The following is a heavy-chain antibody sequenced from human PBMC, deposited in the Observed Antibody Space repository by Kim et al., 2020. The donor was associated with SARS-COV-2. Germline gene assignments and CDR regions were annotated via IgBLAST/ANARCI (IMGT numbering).Heavy chain of an antibody. V-gene: IGHV3-53*01. D-gene: IGHD2-21*01. CDR3: AGYSSY. Sequence: GGDSRCYADSVKGRFTISRDNTKNTLYLQMSSLRAEDTAVYYCAGYSSYWGQGTLVTVSS. CDR2: GGDSR. J-gene: IGHJ4*02.